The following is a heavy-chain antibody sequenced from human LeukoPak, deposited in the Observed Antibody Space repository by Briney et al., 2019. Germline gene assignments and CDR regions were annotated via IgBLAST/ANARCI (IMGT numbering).Heavy chain of an antibody. Sequence: GASVKVSCKASGYTFTSYYMHWVRQAPGQGLEWMGRIIPILGIANYAQKFQGRVTITADKSTSTAYMELSSLRSEDTAVYYCASATYCSSTSCYTGGYYYYYMDVWGKGTTVTVSS. CDR3: ASATYCSSTSCYTGGYYYYYMDV. CDR1: GYTFTSYY. D-gene: IGHD2-2*02. CDR2: IIPILGIA. J-gene: IGHJ6*03. V-gene: IGHV1-69*02.